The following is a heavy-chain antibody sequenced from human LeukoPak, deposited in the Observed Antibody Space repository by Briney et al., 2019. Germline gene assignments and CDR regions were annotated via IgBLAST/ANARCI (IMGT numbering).Heavy chain of an antibody. CDR2: IYYSGST. CDR1: GGSISSYY. D-gene: IGHD3-22*01. Sequence: SETLSLTCTVSGGSISSYYWSWIRQPPGKGLEWIGYIYYSGSTNYNPSLKSRVTISVDTSKNQFSLKLSSVTAADTAVYYCASSHYYDSSGYYRHWGQGTLVTVSS. CDR3: ASSHYYDSSGYYRH. V-gene: IGHV4-59*08. J-gene: IGHJ4*02.